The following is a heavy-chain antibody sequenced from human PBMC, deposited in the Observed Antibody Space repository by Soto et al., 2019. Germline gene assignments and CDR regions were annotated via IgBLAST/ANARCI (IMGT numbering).Heavy chain of an antibody. Sequence: EVQLLESGGTLVERGGSLRLSCAGSGFTFGNYVMTWVRQAPGKGLEWVSAISGTGGKTQYVYSVKGRFVISRDNSKNILYLQMNRLIVEDTAVYFCAKDPFVTCAFNYFEDWGRGALVTVSS. J-gene: IGHJ4*02. CDR2: ISGTGGKT. CDR1: GFTFGNYV. V-gene: IGHV3-23*01. CDR3: AKDPFVTCAFNYFED. D-gene: IGHD3-3*02.